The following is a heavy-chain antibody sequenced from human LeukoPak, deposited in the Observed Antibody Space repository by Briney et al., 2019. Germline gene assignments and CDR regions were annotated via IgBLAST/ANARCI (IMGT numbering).Heavy chain of an antibody. J-gene: IGHJ4*02. D-gene: IGHD3-3*01. CDR2: INPNSGGT. Sequence: ASVKVSCKASGYTFTGYYMHWVRQAPGQGLEWMGWINPNSGGTNYAQKFQGRVTMTRDTSISTAYMELSRLRSDDTAVYCCASTPYYDFWSGSLYYFDYWGQGTLVTVSS. V-gene: IGHV1-2*02. CDR1: GYTFTGYY. CDR3: ASTPYYDFWSGSLYYFDY.